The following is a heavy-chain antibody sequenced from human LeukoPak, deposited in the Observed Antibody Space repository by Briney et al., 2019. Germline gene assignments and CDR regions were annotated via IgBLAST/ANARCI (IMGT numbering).Heavy chain of an antibody. CDR1: GGSLWSFY. Sequence: PSETLSLTCTVSGGSLWSFYWSWVRQPAGKGLEWIGRLYNNGSTNYSPSLKSRVIMSFDPSKNQFSLKLNSVTAADTAVYYCAGPPLDYVWGKAHPKYYWYFDLWGRGTLVTVSS. J-gene: IGHJ2*01. CDR3: AGPPLDYVWGKAHPKYYWYFDL. CDR2: LYNNGST. D-gene: IGHD3-16*01. V-gene: IGHV4-4*07.